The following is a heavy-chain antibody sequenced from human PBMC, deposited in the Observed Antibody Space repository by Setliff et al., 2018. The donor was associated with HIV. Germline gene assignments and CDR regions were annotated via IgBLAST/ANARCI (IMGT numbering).Heavy chain of an antibody. CDR1: DYTFTSYG. CDR3: ARVPLSGWLYFDY. J-gene: IGHJ4*02. V-gene: IGHV1-18*01. Sequence: ASVTVSCKASDYTFTSYGISWVRQAPGQGLEWMGWISAYNGNTNYAQKPQGRVTMTTDTSTSTAYMELRSLRSDDTAVYYWARVPLSGWLYFDYWGQGTLVTVS. CDR2: ISAYNGNT. D-gene: IGHD6-19*01.